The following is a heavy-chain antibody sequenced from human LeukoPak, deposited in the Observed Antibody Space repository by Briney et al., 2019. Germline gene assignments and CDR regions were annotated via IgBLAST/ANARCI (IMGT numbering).Heavy chain of an antibody. D-gene: IGHD5-18*01. CDR2: INGYGSST. CDR3: ARDAPGNTALDY. Sequence: PGGSLRLSCAASGFTFISYWMRWVRQAPEKGLVWVSRINGYGSSTDFADSVKGRFTISRDNAKNTLYLQMNSLRAEDTAVYYCARDAPGNTALDYWGQGTLVTVSS. V-gene: IGHV3-74*01. CDR1: GFTFISYW. J-gene: IGHJ4*02.